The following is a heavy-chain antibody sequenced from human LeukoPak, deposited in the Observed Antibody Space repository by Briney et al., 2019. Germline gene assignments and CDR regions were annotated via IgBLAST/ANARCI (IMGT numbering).Heavy chain of an antibody. J-gene: IGHJ4*02. CDR2: IPYDGSNK. CDR3: AKGGISGWGFFDY. Sequence: GGSLRLSCAASGFTFSSYGMHWVRQAPGKGLEWVAVIPYDGSNKYYADSVKGRFTISRDNSKNTLYLQMNSLRAEDTAVYYCAKGGISGWGFFDYWGQGTLVTVSS. V-gene: IGHV3-30*18. CDR1: GFTFSSYG. D-gene: IGHD6-19*01.